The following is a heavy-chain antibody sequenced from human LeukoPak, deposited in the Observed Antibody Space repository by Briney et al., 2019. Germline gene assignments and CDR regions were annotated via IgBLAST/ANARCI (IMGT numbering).Heavy chain of an antibody. CDR1: VYTFTHYY. CDR3: ARANHNDY. CDR2: INPNSGAT. J-gene: IGHJ4*02. V-gene: IGHV1-2*02. Sequence: ASVTVSFKSSVYTFTHYYMHWVRQPPGQGLEWMGWINPNSGATNYAQKFQGRVTVTRDTSIRTAYMEQSSLRSHDTAVYYCARANHNDYWGQGTLVTVSS. D-gene: IGHD1-14*01.